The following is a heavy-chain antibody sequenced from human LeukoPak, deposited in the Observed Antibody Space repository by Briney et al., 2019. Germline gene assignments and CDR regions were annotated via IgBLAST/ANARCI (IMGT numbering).Heavy chain of an antibody. CDR2: IYYSGST. CDR1: GGSVSSGSYY. D-gene: IGHD3-3*01. V-gene: IGHV4-61*01. J-gene: IGHJ4*02. CDR3: ARASRFLECQHQDY. Sequence: PSETLSLTCTVSGGSVSSGSYYWSWIRQPPGKGLEWIGYIYYSGSTNYNPSLKSRVTISVDTSKNQFSLKMSSVTAADTAVYYCARASRFLECQHQDYWGQGPLVTVSS.